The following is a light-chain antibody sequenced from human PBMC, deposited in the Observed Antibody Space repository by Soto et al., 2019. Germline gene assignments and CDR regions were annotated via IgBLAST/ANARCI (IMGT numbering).Light chain of an antibody. J-gene: IGKJ5*01. Sequence: DIQMTQSPSSLSASVGDRVTITCRASQSITDYLSWYQQKPGKAPKLLIYAASSLQSGVPSRFSASGSGADFTLTTSSLQPEDFATYFCQQTYISPFXFGQGTRLEI. CDR3: QQTYISPFX. CDR1: QSITDY. CDR2: AAS. V-gene: IGKV1-39*01.